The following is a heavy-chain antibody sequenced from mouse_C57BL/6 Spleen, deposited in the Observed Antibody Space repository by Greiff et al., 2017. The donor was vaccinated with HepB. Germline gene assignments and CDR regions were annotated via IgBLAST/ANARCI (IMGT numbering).Heavy chain of an antibody. CDR3: ARTITTVVAKGFFDY. D-gene: IGHD1-1*01. J-gene: IGHJ2*01. V-gene: IGHV1-75*01. Sequence: QVQLQQSGPELVKPGASVKISCKASGYTFTDYYINWVKQRPGQGLEWIGWIFPGSGSTYYNEKFKGKATLTVDKSSSTAYMLLSSLTSEDSAVYFCARTITTVVAKGFFDYWGQGTTLTVSP. CDR2: IFPGSGST. CDR1: GYTFTDYY.